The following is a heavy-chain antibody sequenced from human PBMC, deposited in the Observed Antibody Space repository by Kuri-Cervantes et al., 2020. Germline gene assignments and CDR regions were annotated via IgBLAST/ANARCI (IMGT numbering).Heavy chain of an antibody. J-gene: IGHJ4*02. V-gene: IGHV3-30*18. Sequence: SLKISCAASGFTFSSYGMHWVRQAPGKGLERVAVISYDGSNKYYADSVKGRFTISRDNSKNTLYLQMNSLRAEDTAVYYCAKDPRTTVTGLFHYWGQGTLVTVSS. CDR2: ISYDGSNK. CDR3: AKDPRTTVTGLFHY. CDR1: GFTFSSYG. D-gene: IGHD4-17*01.